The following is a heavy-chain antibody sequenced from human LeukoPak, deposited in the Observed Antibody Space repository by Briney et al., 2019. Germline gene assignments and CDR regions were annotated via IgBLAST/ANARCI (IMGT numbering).Heavy chain of an antibody. CDR2: ISSRSSTI. CDR3: ARKGGPLGPPFDN. J-gene: IGHJ4*02. V-gene: IGHV3-48*04. CDR1: GFTFSSYS. D-gene: IGHD7-27*01. Sequence: PGGSLRLSCAASGFTFSSYSMNWVRRAPGKGLEWVSYISSRSSTIYYADSVRGRFTISRDNATNSLYLQMNSLRAEDTAVYYCARKGGPLGPPFDNWGQGTLVTVSS.